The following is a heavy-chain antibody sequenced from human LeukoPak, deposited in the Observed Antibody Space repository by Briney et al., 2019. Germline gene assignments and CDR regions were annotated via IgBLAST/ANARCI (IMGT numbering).Heavy chain of an antibody. Sequence: GGSLRLSCATSGFTFSSYWMHWVRQAPGKGLVWVSLISTDGSSTRYADSVKGQFTISRDNAKNTLYVQMNSLRAEDTAVYYCARGGSGSSYLVHIWGQGTLVTVSS. CDR2: ISTDGSST. D-gene: IGHD1-26*01. CDR3: ARGGSGSSYLVHI. J-gene: IGHJ4*02. CDR1: GFTFSSYW. V-gene: IGHV3-74*01.